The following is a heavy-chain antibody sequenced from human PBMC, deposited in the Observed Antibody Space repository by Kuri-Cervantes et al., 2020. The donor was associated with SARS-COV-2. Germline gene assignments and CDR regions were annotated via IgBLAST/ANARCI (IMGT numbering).Heavy chain of an antibody. V-gene: IGHV1-69*13. Sequence: VTDSCKASVESFSRYSFNWVRQAPGQGLEWMVGITPMFGTADNAQRFQGGVTVTADESTSTAYMELSSMRSEDTAVYYFARDPTYYDFWSGYSCGNWFDPWGQGTLVTVSS. CDR3: ARDPTYYDFWSGYSCGNWFDP. CDR1: VESFSRYS. D-gene: IGHD3-3*01. J-gene: IGHJ5*02. CDR2: ITPMFGTA.